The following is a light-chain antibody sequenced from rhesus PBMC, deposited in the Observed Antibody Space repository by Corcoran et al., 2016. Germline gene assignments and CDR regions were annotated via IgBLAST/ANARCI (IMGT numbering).Light chain of an antibody. J-gene: IGKJ3*01. CDR1: QTLLHSHGYTY. CDR3: EQTLQPPFT. Sequence: DIVMTQTPLSLSVTPGEPASISCRSSQTLLHSHGYTYLHWYLQKPGQSPQLLIYTVSNRASGVPARFSGSGSGADFTLKISRVEAEDVGVYYCEQTLQPPFTFGPGTKLDIK. CDR2: TVS. V-gene: IGKV2-78*01.